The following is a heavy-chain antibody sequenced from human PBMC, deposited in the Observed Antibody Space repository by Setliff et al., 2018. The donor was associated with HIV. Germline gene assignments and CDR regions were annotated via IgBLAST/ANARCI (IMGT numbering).Heavy chain of an antibody. D-gene: IGHD3-22*01. CDR3: ARGGGGYYYVGAVDI. J-gene: IGHJ3*02. CDR2: MNPNSGNT. Sequence: ASVKVSCKASGYTFTDYYMHWVRQATGQGLEWMGWMNPNSGNTGYAQKFQGRVTMTGNTSISTACMELSSLRSEDTAVYYCARGGGGYYYVGAVDIWGQGTVVTVSS. CDR1: GYTFTDYY. V-gene: IGHV1-8*02.